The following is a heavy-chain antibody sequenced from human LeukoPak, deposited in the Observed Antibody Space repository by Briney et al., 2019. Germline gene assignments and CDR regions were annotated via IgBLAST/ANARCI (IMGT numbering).Heavy chain of an antibody. D-gene: IGHD3-9*01. CDR3: ARGAGYPTSDAFDI. J-gene: IGHJ3*02. Sequence: PSETLSLTCTVSGGSISSYYWSWIRQPPGKGLEWIGYIYYSGSTNYNPSLKSRVTISVDTSKNQFSLKLSSVTAADTAVYYCARGAGYPTSDAFDIWGQGTMVTVSS. CDR1: GGSISSYY. CDR2: IYYSGST. V-gene: IGHV4-59*01.